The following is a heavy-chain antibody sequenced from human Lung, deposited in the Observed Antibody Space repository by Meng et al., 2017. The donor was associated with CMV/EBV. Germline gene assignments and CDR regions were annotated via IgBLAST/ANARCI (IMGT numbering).Heavy chain of an antibody. CDR3: AREGGKYCSGDNCYYDAFDM. J-gene: IGHJ3*02. CDR2: STRSGGTT. Sequence: SCAASGFSFSSYEMNWVRQAPGKGLVWVSYSTRSGGTTYYADSVKGRFTISRDNAKNSLYLQMNSLRAEDTGVYYCAREGGKYCSGDNCYYDAFDMWXQGTMVTVSS. CDR1: GFSFSSYE. D-gene: IGHD2-15*01. V-gene: IGHV3-48*03.